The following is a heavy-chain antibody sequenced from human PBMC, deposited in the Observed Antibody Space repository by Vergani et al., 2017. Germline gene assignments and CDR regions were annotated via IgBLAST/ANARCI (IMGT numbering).Heavy chain of an antibody. V-gene: IGHV3-53*02. CDR3: ARIYGGNSELGRDYYYMDV. J-gene: IGHJ6*03. CDR2: IYSGGST. Sequence: EVQLVETGGGLIQPGGSLRLSCAASGFTVSSNYMSWVRQAPGKGLEWVSVIYSGGSTYYADSVKGRFTISRDNSKNTLYLQMNSLRAEDTAVYYCARIYGGNSELGRDYYYMDVWGKGTTVTVSS. D-gene: IGHD4-23*01. CDR1: GFTVSSNY.